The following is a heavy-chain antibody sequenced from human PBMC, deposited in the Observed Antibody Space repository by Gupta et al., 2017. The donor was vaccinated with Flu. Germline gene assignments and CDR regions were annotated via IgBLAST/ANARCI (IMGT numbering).Heavy chain of an antibody. CDR2: IKQDGSEK. CDR3: ARDLEDSSGLRMGEDNGTGAFDI. D-gene: IGHD6-19*01. CDR1: GFTFSSYW. Sequence: EVQLVESGGGLVQPGGSLRLSCAASGFTFSSYWMSWVRQAPGKGLEWVANIKQDGSEKYYVDSVKGRFTISRDNAKNSLYLQMNSLRAEDTAVYYCARDLEDSSGLRMGEDNGTGAFDIWGQGTMVTVSS. V-gene: IGHV3-7*04. J-gene: IGHJ3*02.